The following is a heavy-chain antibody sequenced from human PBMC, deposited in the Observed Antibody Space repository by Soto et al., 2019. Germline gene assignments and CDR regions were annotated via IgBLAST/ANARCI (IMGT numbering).Heavy chain of an antibody. J-gene: IGHJ5*02. Sequence: QVQLVESGGGVVQPGTSLRLACATSGFPFSNYAMHWVRQAPGKGLAWVAVIWADGSTKHYGDSVKGRFIISRDNSTDTVFLQMHSPTAEDTAVYHCARVRADWNVLGSWFDPWGQGTLVTVSS. V-gene: IGHV3-33*01. CDR2: IWADGSTK. CDR1: GFPFSNYA. CDR3: ARVRADWNVLGSWFDP. D-gene: IGHD1-1*01.